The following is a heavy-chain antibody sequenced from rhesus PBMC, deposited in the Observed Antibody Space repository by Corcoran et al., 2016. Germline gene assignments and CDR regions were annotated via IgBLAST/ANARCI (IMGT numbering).Heavy chain of an antibody. CDR2: ISYTGKTI. D-gene: IGHD6S26*01. CDR3: TRVGKTSSGWSSYGLDS. J-gene: IGHJ6*01. CDR1: GFTFSSYD. V-gene: IGHV3-136*01. Sequence: EVQLVESGGGLVQPGGSLRLSCAASGFTFSSYDMSWVRQAPGKGLEWVSYISYTGKTIYYADSGKGRYTISRDNAKNSLSLQMSSLRAEDTAVYYCTRVGKTSSGWSSYGLDSWGQGVVVTVSS.